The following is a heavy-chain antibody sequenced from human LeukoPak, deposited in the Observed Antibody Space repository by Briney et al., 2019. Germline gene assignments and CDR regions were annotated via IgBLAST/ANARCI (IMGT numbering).Heavy chain of an antibody. V-gene: IGHV3-33*01. CDR1: GFTFSSYG. CDR3: ARDLEPVYYYDSSGYDY. D-gene: IGHD3-22*01. J-gene: IGHJ4*02. Sequence: GGSLRLSCAASGFTFSSYGMHWVRQAPGKGLEWVAVIWYDGSNKYYADSVKGRFTISRDNSKNTLYLQRNSLRAEDTAVYYCARDLEPVYYYDSSGYDYWGQGTLVTVSS. CDR2: IWYDGSNK.